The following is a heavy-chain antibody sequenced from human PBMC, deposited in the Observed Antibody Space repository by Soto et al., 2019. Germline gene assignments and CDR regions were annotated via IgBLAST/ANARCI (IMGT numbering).Heavy chain of an antibody. CDR2: ISAYNGNT. D-gene: IGHD3-3*01. CDR3: AATYYDFWSGPYYGMDV. CDR1: GYTFTSYG. Sequence: QVQLVQSGAEVKKPGASVKVSCKASGYTFTSYGISWVRQAPGQGLEWRGWISAYNGNTNYAKKLQGRVTMTTDTSTSTAYMDLRRLRSDDTAVYYCAATYYDFWSGPYYGMDVWGQGTTVTVSS. V-gene: IGHV1-18*01. J-gene: IGHJ6*02.